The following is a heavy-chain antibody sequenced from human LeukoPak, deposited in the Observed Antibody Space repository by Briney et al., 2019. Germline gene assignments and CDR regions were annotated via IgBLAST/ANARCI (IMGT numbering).Heavy chain of an antibody. J-gene: IGHJ4*02. CDR1: GGSISSGDYY. CDR2: IYYSGST. CDR3: ARVNHYYGRIYYFDY. Sequence: SQTLSLTCTVSGGSISSGDYYWSWIRQPPGKGLEWIGYIYYSGSTNYNPSLKSRVTISVDTSKNQFSLKLSSVTAADTAVYYCARVNHYYGRIYYFDYWGQGTLVTVSS. D-gene: IGHD3-10*02. V-gene: IGHV4-30-4*01.